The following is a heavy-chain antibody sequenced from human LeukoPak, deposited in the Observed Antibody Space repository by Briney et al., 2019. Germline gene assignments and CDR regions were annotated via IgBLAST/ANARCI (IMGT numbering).Heavy chain of an antibody. D-gene: IGHD1-26*01. V-gene: IGHV3-30-3*01. J-gene: IGHJ4*02. CDR1: GFTFSSYA. CDR3: ARDPVGTYYFDY. CDR2: ISYDGSNK. Sequence: GGSLRLSCAASGFTFSSYAMHWVRQAPGKELEWVAVISYDGSNKYYADSVKGRFTISRDNSKNTLYLQMNSLRAEDTAVYYCARDPVGTYYFDYWGQGTLVTVSS.